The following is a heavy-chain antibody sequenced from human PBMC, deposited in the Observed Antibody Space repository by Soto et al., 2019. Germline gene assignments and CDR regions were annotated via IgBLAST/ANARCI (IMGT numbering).Heavy chain of an antibody. CDR2: IYYSASA. D-gene: IGHD2-21*02. CDR3: PRHVVVTTYGIHYFDN. V-gene: IGHV4-39*01. Sequence: PSETLSLTCTVSGGSISSTLYYWGWVRQPPGKWLQWIGSIYYSASAYYNPSLKSRVTISVDTSKNQFSLSLSSVTAAGTAVYFCPRHVVVTTYGIHYFDNWGQEALVAVSS. J-gene: IGHJ4*01. CDR1: GGSISSTLYY.